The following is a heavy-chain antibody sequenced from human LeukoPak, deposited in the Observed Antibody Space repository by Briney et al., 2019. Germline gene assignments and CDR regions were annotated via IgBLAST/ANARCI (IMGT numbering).Heavy chain of an antibody. D-gene: IGHD1-26*01. J-gene: IGHJ4*02. CDR2: IIPKLGTA. CDR1: GGTFSSDA. Sequence: SVKVSCKASGGTFSSDAISWVRQAPGQGLEWMGGIIPKLGTANYAQKFRGRVTITADESTTTVYMELSSLRSGDTAVYYCAREKGSWGVFDYWGQGTLVTVSS. CDR3: AREKGSWGVFDY. V-gene: IGHV1-69*13.